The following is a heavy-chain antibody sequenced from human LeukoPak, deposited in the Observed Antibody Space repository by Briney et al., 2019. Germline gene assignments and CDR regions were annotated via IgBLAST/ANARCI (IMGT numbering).Heavy chain of an antibody. CDR1: GGTFSSYA. CDR3: AREVDKYQRLEEGVYYYYYGMDV. J-gene: IGHJ6*02. D-gene: IGHD2-2*01. V-gene: IGHV1-69*01. Sequence: SVKVSCKASGGTFSSYAISWVRQAPGQGLEWMGGIIPIFGTVNYAQKFQGRVTITADESTSTAYMELSSLRSEDTAVYYCAREVDKYQRLEEGVYYYYYGMDVWGQGTTVTVSS. CDR2: IIPIFGTV.